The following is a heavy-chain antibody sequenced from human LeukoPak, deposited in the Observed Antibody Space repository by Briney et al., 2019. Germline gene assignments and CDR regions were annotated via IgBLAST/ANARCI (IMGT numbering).Heavy chain of an antibody. J-gene: IGHJ4*02. CDR3: ANEPGRGLLEWLLFPHFDY. V-gene: IGHV3-23*01. Sequence: GGSLRLSCAASGFTFSSYAMSWVRQAPGKGLEWVSAISGSGGSTYYAGSVKGRFTISRDNSKNTLYLQMNSLRAEDTAVYYCANEPGRGLLEWLLFPHFDYWGQGTPVSVSS. CDR2: ISGSGGST. D-gene: IGHD3-3*01. CDR1: GFTFSSYA.